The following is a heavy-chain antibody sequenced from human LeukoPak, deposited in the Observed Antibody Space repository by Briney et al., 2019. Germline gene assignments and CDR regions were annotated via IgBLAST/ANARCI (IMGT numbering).Heavy chain of an antibody. CDR1: GGSISSSSYY. Sequence: PSETLSLTCTVSGGSISSSSYYWGWIRQPPGKGLEWIGSIYYSGSTYYNPSLKSRVTISVDTSKNQFSLKLSSVTAADTAVYYCARGDWNKFDYWGQGTLVTVSS. V-gene: IGHV4-39*07. CDR2: IYYSGST. CDR3: ARGDWNKFDY. D-gene: IGHD2-21*01. J-gene: IGHJ4*02.